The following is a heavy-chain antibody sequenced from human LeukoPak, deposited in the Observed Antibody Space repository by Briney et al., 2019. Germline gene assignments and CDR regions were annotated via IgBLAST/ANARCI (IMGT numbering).Heavy chain of an antibody. CDR1: GINFGSYS. D-gene: IGHD1-7*01. J-gene: IGHJ2*01. CDR3: ARNLLGYWYFDP. Sequence: GKSLRLSCAASGINFGSYSMHWVRQAPGKGLEWVSYISSGSSTIYYADSVKGRFTIARDNAKNSLYLQMNSLRDDDTGVYYCARNLLGYWYFDPWGRGTLVTVSS. CDR2: ISSGSSTI. V-gene: IGHV3-48*02.